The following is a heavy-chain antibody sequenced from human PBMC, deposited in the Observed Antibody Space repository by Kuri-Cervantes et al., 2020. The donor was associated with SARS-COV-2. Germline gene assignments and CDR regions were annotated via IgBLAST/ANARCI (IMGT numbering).Heavy chain of an antibody. Sequence: GESLKISCAASGFTVSSNYMSWVRQAPGKGLEWVAVISYDGSNTYYADSVKGRFNISRDNYKNTLYLQVNSMRAEDTAVYYCARGTIRTKIAAAGLLFDYWGKGTLVTVSS. V-gene: IGHV3-30*14. J-gene: IGHJ4*02. CDR3: ARGTIRTKIAAAGLLFDY. CDR2: ISYDGSNT. CDR1: GFTVSSNY. D-gene: IGHD6-13*01.